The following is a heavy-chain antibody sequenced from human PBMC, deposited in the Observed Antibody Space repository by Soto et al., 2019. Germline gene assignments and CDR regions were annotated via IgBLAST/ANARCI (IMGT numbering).Heavy chain of an antibody. CDR3: ATVWNYGSGSYRRTIDV. CDR1: GYTLTELS. J-gene: IGHJ6*03. V-gene: IGHV1-24*01. D-gene: IGHD3-10*01. Sequence: ASVKVSCKVSGYTLTELSMHWVRQAPGKGLEWMGGFDPEDGETIYAQKFQGRVTMTEDTSTDTAYMELSSLRSEDTAVYYCATVWNYGSGSYRRTIDVWGKGTTVTVSS. CDR2: FDPEDGET.